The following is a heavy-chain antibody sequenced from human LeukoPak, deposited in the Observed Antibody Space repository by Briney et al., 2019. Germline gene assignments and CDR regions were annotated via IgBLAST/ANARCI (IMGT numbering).Heavy chain of an antibody. CDR1: GFTLSQYW. V-gene: IGHV3-7*01. CDR2: IKHDGSEKQDGSEK. J-gene: IGHJ6*03. CDR3: ARSGRGVDSFYFYMDV. D-gene: IGHD3-10*01. Sequence: GGSLRLSCAASGFTLSQYWMSWVRQAPGKGLEWVANIKHDGSEKQDGSEKNYVDSVKGRFTISRDNAKNSLYLQMNSLRAEDTAVYYCARSGRGVDSFYFYMDVWGKGTAVTVSS.